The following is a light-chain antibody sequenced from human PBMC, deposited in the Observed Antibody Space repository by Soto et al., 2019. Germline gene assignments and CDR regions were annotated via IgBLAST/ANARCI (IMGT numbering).Light chain of an antibody. CDR2: AAS. CDR1: QSISEW. Sequence: DIQMTQSPSTLSAYVGDRVTITCRASQSISEWLAWYQQKPGKPPNILIYAASTLASGVPSRFSGSGSGTEFTLTISSLQPVDLATYNCQQYDTYYSFGQGTKVEIK. V-gene: IGKV1-5*03. CDR3: QQYDTYYS. J-gene: IGKJ2*03.